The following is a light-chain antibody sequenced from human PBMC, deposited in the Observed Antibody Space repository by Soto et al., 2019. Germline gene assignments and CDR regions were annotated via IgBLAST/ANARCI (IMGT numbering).Light chain of an antibody. J-gene: IGLJ1*01. V-gene: IGLV2-23*03. Sequence: QSVLTQPASVSGSPGQSITISRTGTSSDVGSYNLVSWYQQHPGKAPKLMIYEGSKRPSGVSNRFSGSKSGNTASLTISGLQAEDEADYYCCSYAGSSTFSYVFGTGTKVTVL. CDR3: CSYAGSSTFSYV. CDR1: SSDVGSYNL. CDR2: EGS.